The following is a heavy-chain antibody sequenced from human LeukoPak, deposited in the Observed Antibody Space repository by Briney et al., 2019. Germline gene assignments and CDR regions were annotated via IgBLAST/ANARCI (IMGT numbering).Heavy chain of an antibody. CDR3: AKETQFYGGNSFDY. V-gene: IGHV3-33*06. Sequence: PGRSLRLSCAASGFTFSSYGMHWVRQAPGKGLEWVAVIWYDGSNKYYADSVKGRFTISRDNSKNTLYLQMNSLRAEDTAVYYCAKETQFYGGNSFDYWGQGTLVTVSS. CDR2: IWYDGSNK. D-gene: IGHD4-23*01. J-gene: IGHJ4*02. CDR1: GFTFSSYG.